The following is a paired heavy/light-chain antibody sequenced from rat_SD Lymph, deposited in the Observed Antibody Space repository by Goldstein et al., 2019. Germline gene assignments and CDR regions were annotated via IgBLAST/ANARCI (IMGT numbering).Light chain of an antibody. V-gene: IGKV6S5*01. Sequence: NIVMTQSPKSMSISVGDRVTMNCKASQNVGNNIAWYQQKPGQSPKLLIYYASNRYTGVPDRFTGGGYGTDFTLTINSVQAEDAAFYYCQRIYNSPTFGGGTKLELK. CDR3: QRIYNSPT. CDR2: YAS. CDR1: QNVGNN. J-gene: IGKJ1*01.
Heavy chain of an antibody. CDR3: ARGSLDGTYYYDWYFDF. J-gene: IGHJ1*01. D-gene: IGHD1-12*02. V-gene: IGHV9-4*01. Sequence: QIQLVQSGPELKKPGESLKISCKASGYTFTDYAMQWVKQAPGKGLQYMGWINTQTGKPTYADDFKERFVFSLETSASTAYLQINNLKNEDTATYFCARGSLDGTYYYDWYFDFWGPGTMVTVSS. CDR1: GYTFTDYA. CDR2: INTQTGKP.